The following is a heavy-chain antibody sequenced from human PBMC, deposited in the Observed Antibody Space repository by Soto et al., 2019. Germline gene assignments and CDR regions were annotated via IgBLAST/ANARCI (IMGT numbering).Heavy chain of an antibody. J-gene: IGHJ4*02. V-gene: IGHV3-23*01. CDR1: GFTFRNNV. Sequence: EVQLLESGGGLAQPGGSLRLSCAASGFTFRNNVLSWFRQAPGKGLDWVSGIPGSGRDTYYADSVKGRFTISRDNSKNMVFLQMNSLRAEDTALYYCAKNGLDNSPSAIDSWGPGTLVTVSS. D-gene: IGHD2-8*01. CDR2: IPGSGRDT. CDR3: AKNGLDNSPSAIDS.